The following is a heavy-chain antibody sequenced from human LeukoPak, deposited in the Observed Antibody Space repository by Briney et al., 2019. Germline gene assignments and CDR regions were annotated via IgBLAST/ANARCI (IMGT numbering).Heavy chain of an antibody. CDR3: AKSSTVTTNYYFDY. CDR2: ISGSGATT. J-gene: IGHJ4*02. CDR1: GFTFSSYP. V-gene: IGHV3-23*01. D-gene: IGHD4-17*01. Sequence: GGSLKLSCAASGFTFSSYPMSWVRQAPGKGLEWVSGISGSGATTYYADSVKGRFTISRDNSKNTLYLQMNSLRAEDTAVYYCAKSSTVTTNYYFDYWGQGTLVTVSS.